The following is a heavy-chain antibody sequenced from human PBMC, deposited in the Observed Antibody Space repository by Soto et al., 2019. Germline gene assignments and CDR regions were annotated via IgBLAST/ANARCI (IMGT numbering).Heavy chain of an antibody. V-gene: IGHV3-30*18. J-gene: IGHJ6*02. Sequence: QVQLVESGGGVVQPGRSLRLSCAASGFTLSNYGIHWVRQTPGKGLEWVAVISFDGRNKYYADSVKGRFTISRDNSKNTLNLQMNSLRPEDAAVYYCAKDGGPMDVWGQGTTVTVSS. D-gene: IGHD3-16*01. CDR1: GFTLSNYG. CDR2: ISFDGRNK. CDR3: AKDGGPMDV.